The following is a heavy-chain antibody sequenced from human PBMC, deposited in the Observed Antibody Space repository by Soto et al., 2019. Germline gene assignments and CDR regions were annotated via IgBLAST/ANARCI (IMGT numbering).Heavy chain of an antibody. J-gene: IGHJ6*02. Sequence: GASVKVSCKASGYGFTSYGIAWVRQAPGQGPEWMGWISPHNGRTNYAQNVKDRVVMTTDISTNTVYLELRSLKSDDTAMYYCGRCRTDSYAMDVWGQGTTVTVSS. D-gene: IGHD2-8*02. V-gene: IGHV1-18*01. CDR3: GRCRTDSYAMDV. CDR1: GYGFTSYG. CDR2: ISPHNGRT.